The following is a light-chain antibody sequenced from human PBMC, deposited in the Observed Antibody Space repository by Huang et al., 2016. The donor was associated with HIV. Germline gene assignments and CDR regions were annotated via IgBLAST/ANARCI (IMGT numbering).Light chain of an antibody. CDR2: WAS. CDR3: QQYFSTPLT. V-gene: IGKV4-1*01. J-gene: IGKJ4*01. Sequence: IVVTQSPDSLAVSLGARAAINCKSIQSLLYSSNNNNYSAWYQQKPGQSPALLIYWASTRAPGVPDRFNGSGSGTDFTLTINSLQTEDVALYCCQQYFSTPLTFGGGTKVDIK. CDR1: QSLLYSSNNNNY.